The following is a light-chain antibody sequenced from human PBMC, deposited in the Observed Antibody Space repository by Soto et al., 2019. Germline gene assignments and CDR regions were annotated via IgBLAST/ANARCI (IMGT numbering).Light chain of an antibody. Sequence: EMVLTQSPATLSLSPGERATLSCRASQRVSSYLAWYQQKPGQAPRLLIYDASNRATGIPARFSGSGSGTDFNLTITSLETEDFEVYYCQQRSNWPTITFGQGTRLEIK. CDR2: DAS. CDR1: QRVSSY. J-gene: IGKJ5*01. V-gene: IGKV3-11*01. CDR3: QQRSNWPTIT.